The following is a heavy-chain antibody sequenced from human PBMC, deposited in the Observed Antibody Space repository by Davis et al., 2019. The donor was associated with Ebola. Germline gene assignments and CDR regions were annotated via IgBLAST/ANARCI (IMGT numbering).Heavy chain of an antibody. Sequence: PGGSLRLSCVVSGFTSTNSAMRWVRQAPGQGLEWVAGTSGKGTITDYADSVKGRFTVSRDNSKNTLYLQMNSLRAEDTAVYYCAKEGAGSGGWGPAGYWGQGTLVIVSS. J-gene: IGHJ4*02. CDR1: GFTSTNSA. V-gene: IGHV3-23*01. D-gene: IGHD2-15*01. CDR3: AKEGAGSGGWGPAGY. CDR2: TSGKGTIT.